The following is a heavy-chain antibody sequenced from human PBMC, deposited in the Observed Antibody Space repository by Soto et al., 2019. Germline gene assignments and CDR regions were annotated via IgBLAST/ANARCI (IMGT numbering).Heavy chain of an antibody. J-gene: IGHJ6*02. D-gene: IGHD3-10*01. Sequence: ASVKVSCKASGYTFTSYGISWVRQAPGQGLEWMGWISAYNGNTNYAQKLQGRVTMTTDTSTSTAYMELRSLRSDDTAVYYCARAEGEYYYYYGMDVSGQGTTVTGSS. CDR1: GYTFTSYG. CDR3: ARAEGEYYYYYGMDV. V-gene: IGHV1-18*01. CDR2: ISAYNGNT.